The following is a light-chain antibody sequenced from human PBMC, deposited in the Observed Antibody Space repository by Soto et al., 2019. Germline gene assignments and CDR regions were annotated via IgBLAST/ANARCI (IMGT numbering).Light chain of an antibody. CDR3: QTWGSGDWM. CDR2: LNSDGSH. V-gene: IGLV4-69*02. Sequence: QLVLTQSPSASASLGASVKLTCTLDSGHSTYPIAWHQQQPQKGPRFLMRLNSDGSHNKGDGIPNRFSGSSSGAERYLTISSLQSEDEADYFCQTWGSGDWMFGGGTKLTVL. CDR1: SGHSTYP. J-gene: IGLJ3*02.